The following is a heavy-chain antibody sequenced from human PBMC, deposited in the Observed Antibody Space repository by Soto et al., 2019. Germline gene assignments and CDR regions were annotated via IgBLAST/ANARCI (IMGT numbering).Heavy chain of an antibody. V-gene: IGHV3-23*01. CDR3: AKDLNSYGISDYYYYYYTDF. J-gene: IGHJ6*03. CDR1: GFTFSSYA. Sequence: PGGSLRLSCAASGFTFSSYAMSWVRQAPGKGLEWVSAISGSGGSTYYADSVKGRFTISRDNSKNTLYLQMNRRRAEDTAVYYCAKDLNSYGISDYYYYYYTDFWGKGTTVTVFS. D-gene: IGHD5-18*01. CDR2: ISGSGGST.